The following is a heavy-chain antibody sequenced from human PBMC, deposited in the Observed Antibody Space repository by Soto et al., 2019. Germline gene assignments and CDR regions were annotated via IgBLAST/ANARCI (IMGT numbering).Heavy chain of an antibody. CDR1: GYSFASSW. V-gene: IGHV5-51*01. J-gene: IGHJ6*02. D-gene: IGHD2-15*01. CDR3: GRLDWSGVSCLDCYYYGMNF. Sequence: GESLKSSCKGSGYSFASSWIAWVRPQPGKGLELMGIIFPGDSDTRYSPSFQGQVTISADKSISTAYLQWSSLKASDTAMYYWGRLDWSGVSCLDCYYYGMNFWGQGTTVTVS. CDR2: IFPGDSDT.